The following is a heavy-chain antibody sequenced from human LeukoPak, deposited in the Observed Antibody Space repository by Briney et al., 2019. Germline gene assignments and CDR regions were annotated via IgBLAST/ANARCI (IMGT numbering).Heavy chain of an antibody. Sequence: PGGSLRLSCAASGLTFSIHWMNWVRQAPGKGLECVANINQDGSDKYYVDSVKGRFTISRDNTKNSLYLQMNSLRAEDTAAYYCAKGYYFDILSGYSSLDSWGQGTLVTVST. V-gene: IGHV3-7*01. D-gene: IGHD3-9*01. CDR2: INQDGSDK. J-gene: IGHJ4*02. CDR1: GLTFSIHW. CDR3: AKGYYFDILSGYSSLDS.